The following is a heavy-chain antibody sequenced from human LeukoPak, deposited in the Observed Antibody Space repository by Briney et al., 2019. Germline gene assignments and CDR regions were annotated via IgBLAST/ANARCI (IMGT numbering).Heavy chain of an antibody. CDR1: RFTFTTYA. D-gene: IGHD1-26*01. J-gene: IGHJ4*02. V-gene: IGHV3-23*01. Sequence: GGSLRLSCAASRFTFTTYAMSWVRQAPGKGLEWVSCISGSGGSTNYADSVKGRFTISRDNSRNTVSLQMNSLRAEDTAIYYCAKGHTDSGGYYYFDQWGEGTLVTVSS. CDR3: AKGHTDSGGYYYFDQ. CDR2: ISGSGGST.